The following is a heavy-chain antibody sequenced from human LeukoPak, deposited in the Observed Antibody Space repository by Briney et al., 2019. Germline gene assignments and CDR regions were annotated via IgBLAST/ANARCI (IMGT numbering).Heavy chain of an antibody. V-gene: IGHV3-20*04. CDR2: INWNGGST. J-gene: IGHJ4*02. CDR1: GFTFDDYG. CDR3: ARRVSSGWFDY. D-gene: IGHD6-19*01. Sequence: PRGSLILSCAAPGFTFDDYGMSWVRQAPGKGLERVSGINWNGGSTGYADSVKGRFTISRDNAKNSLYLQMNSLRAEDTALYYCARRVSSGWFDYWGQGTLVTVSS.